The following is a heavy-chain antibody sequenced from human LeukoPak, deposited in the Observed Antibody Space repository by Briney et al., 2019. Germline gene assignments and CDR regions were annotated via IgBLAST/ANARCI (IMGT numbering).Heavy chain of an antibody. J-gene: IGHJ4*02. CDR2: IYAGGNT. CDR3: AREVYSSTWFDL. CDR1: GFTFSNAW. Sequence: GGSLKLSCAASGFTFSNAWMNWVRQVPGKGLEWVSVIYAGGNTYYADSVKERFTISRDNSRNTLYLQMNSLRGDDTAVYYCAREVYSSTWFDLWGQGTLVTVSS. V-gene: IGHV3-66*01. D-gene: IGHD6-13*01.